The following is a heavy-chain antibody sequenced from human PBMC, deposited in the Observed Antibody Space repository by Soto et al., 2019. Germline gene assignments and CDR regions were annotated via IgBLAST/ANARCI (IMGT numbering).Heavy chain of an antibody. Sequence: QVQLQESGSGLVKPSQTLSITCSVSSGSISSGAYSWTWIRQPPGKGLEWIGHIYASGVTYYNLSLESRVTISSDNSRNQFSLRLTSVTAADTAVYYCARGGSRDQHYYYGLDVWGQGTTVTVSS. CDR2: IYASGVT. V-gene: IGHV4-30-2*01. CDR1: SGSISSGAYS. J-gene: IGHJ6*02. CDR3: ARGGSRDQHYYYGLDV. D-gene: IGHD3-10*01.